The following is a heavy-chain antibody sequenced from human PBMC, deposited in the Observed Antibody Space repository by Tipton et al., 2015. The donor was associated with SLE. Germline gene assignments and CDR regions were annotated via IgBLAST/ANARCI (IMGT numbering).Heavy chain of an antibody. CDR2: IRDDGSST. CDR3: ARDVLNNYYYAMDV. CDR1: GFTFSKFG. D-gene: IGHD3-10*02. J-gene: IGHJ6*02. Sequence: SLRLSCVASGFTFSKFGIHWIRQAPGKGLGWVSFIRDDGSSTYYAASVKGRFTISRDNSKNTLYLQMNSLRAEDTAVYYCARDVLNNYYYAMDVWGRGTTVTVSS. V-gene: IGHV3-30*02.